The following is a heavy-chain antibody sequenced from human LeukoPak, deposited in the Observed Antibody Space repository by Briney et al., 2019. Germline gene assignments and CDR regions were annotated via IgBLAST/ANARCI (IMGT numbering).Heavy chain of an antibody. Sequence: PGGSLRLSCAASGFILSDHYMSWIRQAPGKGLEWVSYIYPGGNNMYHTDSVKGRLTISRDNAKNSLYLQMNSLRVEDTAVYYCARGHYGLDYWGQGTLVTVSS. D-gene: IGHD3-16*01. V-gene: IGHV3-11*01. CDR3: ARGHYGLDY. CDR1: GFILSDHY. J-gene: IGHJ4*02. CDR2: IYPGGNNM.